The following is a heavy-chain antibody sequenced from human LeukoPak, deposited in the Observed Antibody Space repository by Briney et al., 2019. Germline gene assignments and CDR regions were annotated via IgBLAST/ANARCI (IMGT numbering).Heavy chain of an antibody. CDR1: GGSISSGSYY. D-gene: IGHD1-26*01. CDR2: IYTSGSS. V-gene: IGHV4-61*02. CDR3: ARDGSYSHFDF. Sequence: SETLSLTCTVSGGSISSGSYYWSWIRQPAGKGLEWIGRIYTSGSSNYNPSLKSRVTMSVDTSKNQFSLKLSSVTAADTAVYYCARDGSYSHFDFWGQGTLVTVSS. J-gene: IGHJ4*02.